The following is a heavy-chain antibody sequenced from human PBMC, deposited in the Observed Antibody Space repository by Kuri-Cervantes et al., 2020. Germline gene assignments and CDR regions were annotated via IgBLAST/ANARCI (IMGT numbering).Heavy chain of an antibody. CDR1: GDSISSGDYY. CDR2: IYYSGST. D-gene: IGHD1-1*01. J-gene: IGHJ3*02. Sequence: SETLSLTCTVSGDSISSGDYYWTRIRQPPGKGLEWIGYIYYSGSTYYNPSLESRVTISVDTSKNQFSLKLSSVTAADTAVYYCASGRGGAFDIWGQGTMVTVSS. V-gene: IGHV4-30-4*02. CDR3: ASGRGGAFDI.